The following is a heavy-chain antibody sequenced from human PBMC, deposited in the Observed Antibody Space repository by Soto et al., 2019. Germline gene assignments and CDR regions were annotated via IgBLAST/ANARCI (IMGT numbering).Heavy chain of an antibody. Sequence: QVQLVQSGAEVKKPGASVKVSCKASGYTFSNYAMHWVRQAPGERLEWMGWINAGNGNTKYSQKFQGRVTITADKSTSTAYMELSSLRSEDTAVYYCATEYYYGSGSYFGGNYYYGMDVWGQGTTVTVSS. J-gene: IGHJ6*02. CDR3: ATEYYYGSGSYFGGNYYYGMDV. V-gene: IGHV1-3*01. CDR2: INAGNGNT. CDR1: GYTFSNYA. D-gene: IGHD3-10*01.